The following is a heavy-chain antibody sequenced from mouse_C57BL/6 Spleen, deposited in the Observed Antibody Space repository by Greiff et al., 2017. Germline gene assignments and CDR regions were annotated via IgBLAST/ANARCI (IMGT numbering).Heavy chain of an antibody. CDR3: ARGDVGYFDY. J-gene: IGHJ2*01. D-gene: IGHD3-3*01. V-gene: IGHV1-80*01. Sequence: QVHVKQSGAELVKPGASVKISCKASGYAFSSYWMNWVKQRPGKGLEWIGQIYPGDGDTNYNGKFKGKATLTADKSSSTAYMQLSSLTSEDSAVYFCARGDVGYFDYWGQGTTLTVPS. CDR1: GYAFSSYW. CDR2: IYPGDGDT.